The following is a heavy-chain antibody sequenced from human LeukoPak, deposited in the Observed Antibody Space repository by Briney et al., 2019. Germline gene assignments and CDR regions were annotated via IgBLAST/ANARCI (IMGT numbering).Heavy chain of an antibody. CDR3: ATGLTYCGGDCPYYFDY. V-gene: IGHV3-21*01. D-gene: IGHD2-21*02. Sequence: GGSLRLSCAASGFTFSSYSMNWGCQAPGKGLEWVSSISSSSSYIYYADSVKGRFTISRDNAKNSLYLQMNSLRAEDTAVYYCATGLTYCGGDCPYYFDYWGQGTLVTVSS. CDR1: GFTFSSYS. CDR2: ISSSSSYI. J-gene: IGHJ4*02.